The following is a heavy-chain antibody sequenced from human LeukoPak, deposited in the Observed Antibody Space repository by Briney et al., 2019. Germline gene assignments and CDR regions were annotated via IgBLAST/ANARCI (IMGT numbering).Heavy chain of an antibody. J-gene: IGHJ5*01. Sequence: NPGGSLRLSCAASGFTFSSSSMNWVRRAPGKGLEWVSSISSSGRYIYFADSMKGRFTISRDNAKNSVSLQMNSLRGEDTAVYYCAKSLTPDRDWFDSWGQGTLVIVSS. V-gene: IGHV3-21*01. CDR1: GFTFSSSS. D-gene: IGHD4/OR15-4a*01. CDR2: ISSSGRYI. CDR3: AKSLTPDRDWFDS.